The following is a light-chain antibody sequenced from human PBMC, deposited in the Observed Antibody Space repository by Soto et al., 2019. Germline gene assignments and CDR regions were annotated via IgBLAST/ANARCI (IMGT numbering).Light chain of an antibody. J-gene: IGKJ4*01. CDR3: QHYGSSPPLT. V-gene: IGKV3-20*01. CDR1: QSVSSTF. Sequence: EFVLTQSPGTLSLSPGERATLSCRASQSVSSTFLAWYQQKPDQPPSLLIYGASTRGTSIPDRFSGSGSGTDFTLTISRLEPEDFAVYYCQHYGSSPPLTFGGGTKVEIK. CDR2: GAS.